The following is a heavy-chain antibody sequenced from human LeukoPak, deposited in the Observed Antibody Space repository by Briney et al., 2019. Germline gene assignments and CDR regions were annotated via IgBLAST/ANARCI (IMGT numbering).Heavy chain of an antibody. D-gene: IGHD6-19*01. CDR3: ARAGSSGWYVGYYYYGMDV. J-gene: IGHJ6*02. V-gene: IGHV1-2*02. CDR1: GYTFTGYY. CDR2: INPNSGGT. Sequence: ASVKVSCKASGYTFTGYYMHWVRQAPRQGREWMGWINPNSGGTNYAQKLQGRVTMTRDTSISTAYMELSRLRSDDTAVYYCARAGSSGWYVGYYYYGMDVWGQGTTVTVSS.